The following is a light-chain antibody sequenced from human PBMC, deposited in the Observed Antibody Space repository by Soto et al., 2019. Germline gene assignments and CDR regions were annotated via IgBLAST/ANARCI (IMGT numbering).Light chain of an antibody. J-gene: IGKJ1*01. Sequence: EIVLTQSPGTLSLSPGERATLSCRASQSVSSNYLALYQHKPGQAPRLLIYGASRRATGIPDRFSGSGSGTDFTLTISRLEPEDFGVYYCQQYDGSPPWTFGQGTKVEIK. CDR2: GAS. CDR1: QSVSSNY. V-gene: IGKV3-20*01. CDR3: QQYDGSPPWT.